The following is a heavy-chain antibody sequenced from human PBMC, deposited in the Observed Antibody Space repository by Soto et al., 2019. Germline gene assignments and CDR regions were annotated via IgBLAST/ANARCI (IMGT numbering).Heavy chain of an antibody. CDR2: ISHDGSNK. Sequence: QVQLVESGGGVVQPGRSLRLSCAASGFTFSSYGMHWVRQAPGKGLEWVAVISHDGSNKYYADSVKGRFTMSRDNSKNTLYVQMNSLRAEDTAVYYCAKEVWSGPMDVWGQGTTVTVSS. CDR1: GFTFSSYG. D-gene: IGHD3-3*01. J-gene: IGHJ6*02. V-gene: IGHV3-30*18. CDR3: AKEVWSGPMDV.